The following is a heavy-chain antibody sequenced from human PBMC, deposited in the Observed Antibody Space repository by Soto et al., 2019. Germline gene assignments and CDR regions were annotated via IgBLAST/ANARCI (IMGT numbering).Heavy chain of an antibody. V-gene: IGHV4-59*01. CDR2: MSYSGSS. CDR1: GGSISTYY. Sequence: PLQTLSLTCTVAGGSISTYYWSWIRQPPGKGLEWIGYMSYSGSSNYNPSLKSRVTISVDTSKNQFSLKLSSVTAADTAVYYCAREGLKRDYSGSGSSLLRLPKHHWFAPWGQGTLVTGSS. J-gene: IGHJ5*02. CDR3: AREGLKRDYSGSGSSLLRLPKHHWFAP. D-gene: IGHD3-10*01.